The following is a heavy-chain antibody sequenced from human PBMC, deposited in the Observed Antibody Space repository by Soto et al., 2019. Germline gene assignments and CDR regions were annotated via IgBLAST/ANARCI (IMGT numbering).Heavy chain of an antibody. CDR2: IYYSGST. J-gene: IGHJ4*02. Sequence: PSETLSLTCTVSGGSISSGDYYWSWIRQPPGKGLGWIGYIYYSGSTYYNPSLKSRVTISVDTSKNQFSLKLSSVTAADTAVYYCARDRYYYDSSGYSHPLDYWGQGTLVTVSS. V-gene: IGHV4-30-4*01. D-gene: IGHD3-22*01. CDR3: ARDRYYYDSSGYSHPLDY. CDR1: GGSISSGDYY.